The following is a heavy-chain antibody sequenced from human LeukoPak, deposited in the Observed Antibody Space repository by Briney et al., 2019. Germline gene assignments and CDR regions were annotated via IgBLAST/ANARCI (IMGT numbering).Heavy chain of an antibody. CDR3: ARDLRSSGYYAFDY. CDR2: ISGSGGST. Sequence: GGSLRLSCAASGFTFSSYGMSWVRQAPGKGLEWVSAISGSGGSTYHADSVKGRFTISRDNSKNTLYLQMNSLRAEDTAVYYCARDLRSSGYYAFDYWGQGTLVTVSS. J-gene: IGHJ4*02. CDR1: GFTFSSYG. V-gene: IGHV3-23*01. D-gene: IGHD3-22*01.